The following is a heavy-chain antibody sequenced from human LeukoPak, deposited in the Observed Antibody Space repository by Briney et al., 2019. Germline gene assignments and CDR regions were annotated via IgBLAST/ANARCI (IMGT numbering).Heavy chain of an antibody. Sequence: SETLSLTCNVSGGAVNSYYWSWIRQTPGEGLKWIGYISHNGNIDYAPSLKSRVTMSIDTTKNQFSLKLSSVTAADTAVYYCARGSTLLWFGEFFDYWGQGTLVTVSS. D-gene: IGHD3-10*01. CDR1: GGAVNSYY. CDR3: ARGSTLLWFGEFFDY. V-gene: IGHV4-59*02. J-gene: IGHJ4*02. CDR2: ISHNGNI.